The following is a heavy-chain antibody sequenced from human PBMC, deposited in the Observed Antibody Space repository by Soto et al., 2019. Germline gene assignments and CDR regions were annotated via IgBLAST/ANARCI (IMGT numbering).Heavy chain of an antibody. Sequence: QVQLVESGGGVVQPGRSLSLSCAASGFTFSSYAMHWVRQAPGKGLEWVAVISYDGSNKYYADSVKGRFTISRDNSKNTLDLQMNSLRAEDTAVYYCARPLWRDDYNWGYFDLWGRGTLVTVSS. D-gene: IGHD4-4*01. J-gene: IGHJ2*01. CDR3: ARPLWRDDYNWGYFDL. CDR2: ISYDGSNK. CDR1: GFTFSSYA. V-gene: IGHV3-30-3*01.